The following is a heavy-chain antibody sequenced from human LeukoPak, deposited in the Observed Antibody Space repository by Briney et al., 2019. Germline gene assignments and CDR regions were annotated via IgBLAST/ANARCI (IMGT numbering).Heavy chain of an antibody. CDR2: INAGNGNT. CDR1: GCTFTSYH. Sequence: ASVKVSCKASGCTFTSYHIHWVRQAPGQRLEWMGWINAGNGNTKYAQKFQGRLTITRDTSASTAYMELSSLTFEDTAVYYCTRGRWSATTASYYLDFWGQGTLVTVSS. CDR3: TRGRWSATTASYYLDF. V-gene: IGHV1-3*01. D-gene: IGHD2-15*01. J-gene: IGHJ4*02.